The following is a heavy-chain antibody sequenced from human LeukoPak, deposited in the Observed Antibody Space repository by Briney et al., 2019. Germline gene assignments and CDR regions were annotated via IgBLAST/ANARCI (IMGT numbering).Heavy chain of an antibody. V-gene: IGHV4-59*08. Sequence: SETLSLTCSVSVDPINSYYWSCIPQPPGKGLEYIGYIHYSGSTNYNPSLKSRVTISVDTSKNQCSLNLSSVTAADTAVYYCVGGAVARFDYWGQGTLVTVTS. D-gene: IGHD6-19*01. CDR3: VGGAVARFDY. J-gene: IGHJ4*02. CDR1: VDPINSYY. CDR2: IHYSGST.